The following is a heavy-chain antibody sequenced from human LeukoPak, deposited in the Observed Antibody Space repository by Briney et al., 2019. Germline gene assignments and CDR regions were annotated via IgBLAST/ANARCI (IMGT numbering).Heavy chain of an antibody. CDR1: GYSISSGYY. D-gene: IGHD3-9*01. Sequence: PSETLSLTCAVSGYSISSGYYWGWIRQPPGKGLEWIGSIYHSGSTYYNPSLKSRVTISVDTSKNQFSLKLSSVTAADTAVYYCARHVFRYFGWLFQDTQKVDYWGQGTLVTVSS. V-gene: IGHV4-38-2*01. J-gene: IGHJ4*02. CDR2: IYHSGST. CDR3: ARHVFRYFGWLFQDTQKVDY.